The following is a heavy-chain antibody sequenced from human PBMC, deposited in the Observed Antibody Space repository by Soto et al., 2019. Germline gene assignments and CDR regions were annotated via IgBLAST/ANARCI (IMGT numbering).Heavy chain of an antibody. CDR2: ISGSGGGT. V-gene: IGHV3-23*01. Sequence: EVHLLESGGGLVQPGGSLRLSCAASGFRFSTYVMAWVRQAPGKGLEWVSAISGSGGGTYYADSVMGRFSISRDNSNNTLYLQMNGLRAEDTAVYFCAKDKDIWSGRGGDFDSWGQGTRVTVSS. CDR3: AKDKDIWSGRGGDFDS. D-gene: IGHD3-3*01. CDR1: GFRFSTYV. J-gene: IGHJ4*02.